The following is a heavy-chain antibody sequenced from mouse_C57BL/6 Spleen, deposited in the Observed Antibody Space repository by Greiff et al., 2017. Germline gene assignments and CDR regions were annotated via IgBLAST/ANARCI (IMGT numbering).Heavy chain of an antibody. CDR1: GFSFNTYA. CDR2: IRSKSNNYAT. CDR3: VRTATSHYAMDY. V-gene: IGHV10-1*01. D-gene: IGHD3-3*01. Sequence: EVKLVESGGGLVQPKGSLKLSCAASGFSFNTYAMNWVRQAPGKGLEWVARIRSKSNNYATYYADSVKERFTISRDDSESMLYLQMNNLKTEDTAMYYCVRTATSHYAMDYWGQGTSVTVSS. J-gene: IGHJ4*01.